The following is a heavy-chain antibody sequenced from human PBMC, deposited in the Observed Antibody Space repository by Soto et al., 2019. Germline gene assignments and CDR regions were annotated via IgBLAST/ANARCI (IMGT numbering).Heavy chain of an antibody. Sequence: GGSLRLSCAASGFTFSGYWMTWVRQAPGKGLEWVADIKKDGTEKYYVDSVKGRFTISRDNAKKSVYLQMNGLTVEDTAVYYCARRPLSNWFDPWGQGTLVTVSS. D-gene: IGHD3-16*02. V-gene: IGHV3-7*03. CDR3: ARRPLSNWFDP. CDR1: GFTFSGYW. CDR2: IKKDGTEK. J-gene: IGHJ5*02.